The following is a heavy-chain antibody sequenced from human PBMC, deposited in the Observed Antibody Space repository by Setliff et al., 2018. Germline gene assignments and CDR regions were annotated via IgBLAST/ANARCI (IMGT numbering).Heavy chain of an antibody. CDR1: GGSISSHY. D-gene: IGHD6-19*01. CDR3: ARDYGSGRYHY. J-gene: IGHJ4*02. Sequence: PSETLSLTCTVSGGSISSHYWSWIRQPPGKGLEWIGSIYYSGSTNYNPSLKSRVTISVDTSKNQFSLKLSSVTAADTAVYYCARDYGSGRYHYWGQGTLVTVSS. V-gene: IGHV4-59*11. CDR2: IYYSGST.